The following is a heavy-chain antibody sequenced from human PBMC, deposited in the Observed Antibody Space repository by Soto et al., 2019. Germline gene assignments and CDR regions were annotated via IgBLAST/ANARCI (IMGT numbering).Heavy chain of an antibody. CDR2: IKQDGSEK. CDR1: GFTFSSYW. CDR3: ARGPTTVNSLWGMDV. J-gene: IGHJ6*02. V-gene: IGHV3-7*01. D-gene: IGHD4-17*01. Sequence: PGGSLRLSCAASGFTFSSYWMSWVRQAPGKGLEWVANIKQDGSEKYYVDSVKGRFTISRDNAKNSLYLQMNSLRAEDAAVYYCARGPTTVNSLWGMDVWGQGTTVTVSS.